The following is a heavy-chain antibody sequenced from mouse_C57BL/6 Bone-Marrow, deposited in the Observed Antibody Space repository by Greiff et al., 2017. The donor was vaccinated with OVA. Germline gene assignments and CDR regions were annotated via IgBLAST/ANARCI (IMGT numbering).Heavy chain of an antibody. Sequence: EVMLVESGGGLVKPGGSLKLSCAASGFTFSSYAMSWVRQTPEKRLEWVATISDGGSYTYYPDNVKGRFTISRDNAKNNLYLQMSHLKSEDTAMYYCANLLCLRPYYFDYWGQGTTLTFAS. D-gene: IGHD2-2*01. CDR3: ANLLCLRPYYFDY. V-gene: IGHV5-4*03. CDR1: GFTFSSYA. CDR2: ISDGGSYT. J-gene: IGHJ2*01.